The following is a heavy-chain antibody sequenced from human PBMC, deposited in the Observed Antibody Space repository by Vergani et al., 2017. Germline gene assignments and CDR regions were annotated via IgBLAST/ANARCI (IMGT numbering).Heavy chain of an antibody. D-gene: IGHD1-7*01. Sequence: EVQLVESGGDSVQAGRSLRLSCVASGFRFDDHAMHWVRPAPGKGLEWVSGISWRSSSIGYADSVRGRFTISRDNSKNSLYLQMNTLRPEDTAVYYCAKGTVLYPGYMDVWGKGTTVTVSS. CDR3: AKGTVLYPGYMDV. V-gene: IGHV3-9*01. CDR1: GFRFDDHA. J-gene: IGHJ6*03. CDR2: ISWRSSSI.